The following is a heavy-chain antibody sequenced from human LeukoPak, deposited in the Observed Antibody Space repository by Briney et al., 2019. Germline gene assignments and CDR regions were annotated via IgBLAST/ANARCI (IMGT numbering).Heavy chain of an antibody. CDR1: GFTFSSYT. CDR3: AREEDSANWNYPSWTTFDY. CDR2: ISSSSNYI. Sequence: PGGSLRLSCAASGFTFSSYTMNWVRQAPGKGLEWVSSISSSSNYIYYADSVKGRFTISRDNAKNSLYLQMNSLRAEDTAVYYCAREEDSANWNYPSWTTFDYWGQGTLVTVSS. J-gene: IGHJ4*02. D-gene: IGHD1-7*01. V-gene: IGHV3-21*01.